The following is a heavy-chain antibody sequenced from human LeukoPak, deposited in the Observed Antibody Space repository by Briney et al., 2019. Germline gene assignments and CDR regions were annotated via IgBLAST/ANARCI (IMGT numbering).Heavy chain of an antibody. CDR3: ARMLAARPDDDR. CDR1: GDSITTGGYY. J-gene: IGHJ5*02. Sequence: SETLSLTCTVSGDSITTGGYYGSWIRQPPGKGLEWMGYIDQSGDTCSNPSLRSRVTISADRSNNQFSLRVSSVTAADTAVYYCARMLAARPDDDRWGQGTLVTVSS. D-gene: IGHD6-6*01. CDR2: IDQSGDT. V-gene: IGHV4-30-2*01.